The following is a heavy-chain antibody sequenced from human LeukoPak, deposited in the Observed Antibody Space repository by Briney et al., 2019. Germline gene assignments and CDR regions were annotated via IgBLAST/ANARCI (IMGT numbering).Heavy chain of an antibody. CDR2: ISSSSSYI. D-gene: IGHD3-10*01. CDR1: GFTFSSYS. V-gene: IGHV3-21*01. Sequence: GGSLRLSCAASGFTFSSYSMNWVRQAPGKGLEWVSSISSSSSYIYYADSVKGRFTISRDNAKNSRYLQMNSLRAEDTAVYYCATGLGERYYYGSGSYYSGWNAPEFDYWGQGTLVTVSS. CDR3: ATGLGERYYYGSGSYYSGWNAPEFDY. J-gene: IGHJ4*02.